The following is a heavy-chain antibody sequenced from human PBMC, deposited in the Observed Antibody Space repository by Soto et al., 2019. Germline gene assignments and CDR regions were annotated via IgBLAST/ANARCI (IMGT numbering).Heavy chain of an antibody. V-gene: IGHV3-23*01. CDR3: AKDSWGGTVSGWSHDS. CDR1: GFTFSSYA. J-gene: IGHJ5*01. D-gene: IGHD6-19*01. Sequence: SPRLSCAAAGFTFSSYAMSWVRQAPGKGLEWVSAISGSGAFYADSVKGRFTISRDHSKNTLYLQMHSLRGDDTAVYYCAKDSWGGTVSGWSHDSLGHGT. CDR2: ISGSGA.